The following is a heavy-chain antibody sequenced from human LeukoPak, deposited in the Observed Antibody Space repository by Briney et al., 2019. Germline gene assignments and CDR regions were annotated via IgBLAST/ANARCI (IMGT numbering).Heavy chain of an antibody. V-gene: IGHV4-59*01. D-gene: IGHD2-15*01. Sequence: SETLSLTCTVSGGSISSYYWSWIRQPPGKGLEWIGYIYYSGSTNYNPSLKSRVTISVDTSKNQFSLNLSSVTAADTAVYYCARDRGSGYFDYWGQGTLVTVSS. CDR2: IYYSGST. J-gene: IGHJ4*02. CDR3: ARDRGSGYFDY. CDR1: GGSISSYY.